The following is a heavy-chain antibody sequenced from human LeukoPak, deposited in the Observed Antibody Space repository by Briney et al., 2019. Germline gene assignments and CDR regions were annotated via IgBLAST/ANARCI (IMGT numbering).Heavy chain of an antibody. D-gene: IGHD6-19*01. CDR1: GFTFSDYY. CDR2: ISSSGSTI. Sequence: GGSLRLSCAASGFTFSDYYMSWIRQAPGKGLEWVPYISSSGSTIYYADSVKGRFTISRDNAKNSLYLQMDSLRVEDTAIYYCARCSGWAFKNWGQGTLVTVSS. J-gene: IGHJ4*02. V-gene: IGHV3-11*04. CDR3: ARCSGWAFKN.